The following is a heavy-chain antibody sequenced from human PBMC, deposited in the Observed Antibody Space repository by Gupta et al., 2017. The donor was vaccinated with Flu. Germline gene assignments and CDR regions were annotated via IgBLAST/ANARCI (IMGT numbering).Heavy chain of an antibody. Sequence: QEQPVESGGGVVQPGRSLRLSCAASGFSFSSYAMYWVRQAPGKGLEWVSVISYDGGSIDYADSVKGRFTISRDNSKNTLYLQMNSLRADDTAVYYCAGYGDFASWGQGALVTVSS. CDR2: ISYDGGSI. J-gene: IGHJ4*02. CDR3: AGYGDFAS. CDR1: GFSFSSYA. V-gene: IGHV3-30-3*01. D-gene: IGHD4-17*01.